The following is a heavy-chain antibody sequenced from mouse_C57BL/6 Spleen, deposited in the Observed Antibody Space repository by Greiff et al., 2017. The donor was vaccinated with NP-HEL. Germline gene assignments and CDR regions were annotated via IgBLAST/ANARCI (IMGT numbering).Heavy chain of an antibody. CDR2: IDPGNGDT. CDR1: GLNIKDDY. D-gene: IGHD5-5*01. V-gene: IGHV14-4*01. Sequence: EVQLQQSGAELVRPGASVKLSCTASGLNIKDDYMHWVKQRPEQGREWIGWIDPGNGDTEYASKFQGKATITADTSSNTAYLQLSGLTSEDTAVYYCTYLAWFAYWGQGTLVTVSA. J-gene: IGHJ3*01. CDR3: TYLAWFAY.